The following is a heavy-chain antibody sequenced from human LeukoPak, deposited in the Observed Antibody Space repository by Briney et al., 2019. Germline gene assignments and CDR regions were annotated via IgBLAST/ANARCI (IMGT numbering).Heavy chain of an antibody. J-gene: IGHJ6*03. CDR2: INPSGGST. D-gene: IGHD6-6*01. CDR3: ARAPLEYSSSRDYYYYYMDV. CDR1: GYTFTSYY. Sequence: ASVKVSCKASGYTFTSYYMHWVRQAPGQGLEWMGIINPSGGSTSYAQKFQGRVTMTRDTSTSTVYMELSSLRSEDTAVYYCARAPLEYSSSRDYYYYYMDVWGKGTTVTVSS. V-gene: IGHV1-46*01.